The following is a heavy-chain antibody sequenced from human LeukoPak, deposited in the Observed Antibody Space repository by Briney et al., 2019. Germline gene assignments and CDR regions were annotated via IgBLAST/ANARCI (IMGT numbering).Heavy chain of an antibody. J-gene: IGHJ4*02. D-gene: IGHD3-10*01. Sequence: ASVKVSCKASGYTFTSNYIHWVRQAPGQGLEWMGMIYPRDGSTNYAQKFQGRVTITADESTSTAYMELSSLRSEDTAVYYCARGVISQYYFDYWGQGTLVTVSS. CDR2: IYPRDGST. V-gene: IGHV1-46*01. CDR1: GYTFTSNY. CDR3: ARGVISQYYFDY.